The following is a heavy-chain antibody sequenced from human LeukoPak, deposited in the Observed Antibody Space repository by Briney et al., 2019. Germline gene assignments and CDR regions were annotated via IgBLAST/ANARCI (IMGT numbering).Heavy chain of an antibody. D-gene: IGHD3-9*01. J-gene: IGHJ4*02. CDR1: GFTVANDR. V-gene: IGHV3-30*18. CDR2: ISYDGSNK. Sequence: PGGSLRLSCAASGFTVANDRMSWVRQAPGKGLEWVAVISYDGSNKYYADSVKGRFTISRDSSKNTLYLQMNSLRAEDTAVYYCAKDRDFNWIPNGFDYWGQGTLVTVSS. CDR3: AKDRDFNWIPNGFDY.